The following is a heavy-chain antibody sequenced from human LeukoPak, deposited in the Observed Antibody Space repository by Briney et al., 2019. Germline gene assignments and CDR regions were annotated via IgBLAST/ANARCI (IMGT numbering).Heavy chain of an antibody. D-gene: IGHD3-22*01. CDR2: INHSGST. V-gene: IGHV4-34*01. J-gene: IGHJ5*02. Sequence: SETLSLTCAVYGGSFSGYYWSWIRQPPGKGLEWIGEINHSGSTNYNPSLKSRGTILVDTSKNQFSLKLSSVTAADTAVYYCARRRKYYDSSGYPFSWFDPWGQGTLVTVSS. CDR1: GGSFSGYY. CDR3: ARRRKYYDSSGYPFSWFDP.